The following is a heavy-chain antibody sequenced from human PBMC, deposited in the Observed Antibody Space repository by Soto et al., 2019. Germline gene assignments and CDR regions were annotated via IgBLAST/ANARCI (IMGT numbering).Heavy chain of an antibody. CDR3: ARDYGHDCSGGNCYFYF. CDR2: IVPLFGTA. V-gene: IGHV1-69*01. CDR1: GGTFSRHA. Sequence: QVQLVQSGAEVKKPGSSVKVSCKASGGTFSRHAINWVRQAPGHGLQWMGGIVPLFGTANYAQKFQGRVTITADESTSTAHKELRSLRSEDTAVYYCARDYGHDCSGGNCYFYFWGQGTLVTVSS. D-gene: IGHD2-15*01. J-gene: IGHJ4*02.